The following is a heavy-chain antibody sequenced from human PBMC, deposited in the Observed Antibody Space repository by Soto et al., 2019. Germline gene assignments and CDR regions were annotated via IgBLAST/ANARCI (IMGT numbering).Heavy chain of an antibody. CDR1: GFTFNHYG. Sequence: AQLLESGGGLVQPGGSLTLSCAASGFTFNHYGMAWVRQAPGKGLEWVSVISGSGGTTYYADSVKGRFTISRDNSKSTVYLQMNRLRVEDTALYSCAKVIVLGASTIEFWGPGTLVTVSS. V-gene: IGHV3-23*01. CDR3: AKVIVLGASTIEF. D-gene: IGHD6-6*01. J-gene: IGHJ4*02. CDR2: ISGSGGTT.